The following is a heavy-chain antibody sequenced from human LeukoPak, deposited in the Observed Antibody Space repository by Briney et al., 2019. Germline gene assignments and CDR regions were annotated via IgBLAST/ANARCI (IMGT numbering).Heavy chain of an antibody. D-gene: IGHD3-9*01. J-gene: IGHJ4*02. V-gene: IGHV4-39*01. Sequence: SETLSLTCTVSGGSISSSSYYWGWIRQPPGKGLEWIGSIYYSGSTYYNPSLKSRVTISVDTSRNQFSLKLSSVTAADTAVYYCASLNDYDILTGSPHFDYWGQGTLVTVSS. CDR1: GGSISSSSYY. CDR2: IYYSGST. CDR3: ASLNDYDILTGSPHFDY.